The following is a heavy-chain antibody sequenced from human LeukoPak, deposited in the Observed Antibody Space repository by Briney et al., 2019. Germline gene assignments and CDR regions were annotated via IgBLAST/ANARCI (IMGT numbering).Heavy chain of an antibody. V-gene: IGHV3-23*01. CDR3: AKARYNRNDGGGGFFDI. Sequence: PGGSLRLSCAASGFTFSSYAMSWVRQAPGKGLEWVSAISGSGGSTYYADSVKGRFTISRDNSKNTLYLQMNSLRAEDTAVYYCAKARYNRNDGGGGFFDIWGQGTMVTVSS. J-gene: IGHJ3*02. CDR2: ISGSGGST. D-gene: IGHD1-1*01. CDR1: GFTFSSYA.